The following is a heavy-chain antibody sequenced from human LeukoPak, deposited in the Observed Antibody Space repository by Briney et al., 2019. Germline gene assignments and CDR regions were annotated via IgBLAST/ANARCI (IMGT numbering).Heavy chain of an antibody. Sequence: GGSLRFSCAASGFTFSSYGMHWVRQAPGEGLEWVAVISYDGSNKYYADSVKGLFAISRDNSKNTLYLQMNSLRAEDTAVYYCAKDKWYSGSSLPYYFDCWGQGTLVTVSS. D-gene: IGHD1-26*01. V-gene: IGHV3-30*18. CDR2: ISYDGSNK. J-gene: IGHJ4*02. CDR3: AKDKWYSGSSLPYYFDC. CDR1: GFTFSSYG.